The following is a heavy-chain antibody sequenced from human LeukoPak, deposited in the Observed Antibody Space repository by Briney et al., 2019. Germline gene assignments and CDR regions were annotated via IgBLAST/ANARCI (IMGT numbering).Heavy chain of an antibody. J-gene: IGHJ6*02. CDR2: ISSSGSTI. CDR3: ARDYTNYGNYCNGMDV. CDR1: GFTFSSFE. D-gene: IGHD4-11*01. Sequence: GGSLRLSCAASGFTFSSFEMNWVRQAPGKGLECVSYISSSGSTIYYADSVRGRFTISRDNAKNSLYLETNSLRAEDTAVYYCARDYTNYGNYCNGMDVWGQGTTVTVSS. V-gene: IGHV3-48*03.